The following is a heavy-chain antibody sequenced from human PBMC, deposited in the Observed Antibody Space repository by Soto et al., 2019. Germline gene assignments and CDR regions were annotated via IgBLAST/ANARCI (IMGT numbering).Heavy chain of an antibody. CDR3: AVGGNYLSMDV. V-gene: IGHV1-46*01. CDR1: GYTFTSYY. CDR2: INPDGGDT. J-gene: IGHJ6*02. D-gene: IGHD4-4*01. Sequence: QVQLVQSGAEVKKPGASVKVSCKASGYTFTSYYMHWVRLAPGQGLEWMGIINPDGGDTSYAQQFQGRVIRTRDTSTSTVYMEMSSLRSEDTAVYYCAVGGNYLSMDVWGQGTTVTVSS.